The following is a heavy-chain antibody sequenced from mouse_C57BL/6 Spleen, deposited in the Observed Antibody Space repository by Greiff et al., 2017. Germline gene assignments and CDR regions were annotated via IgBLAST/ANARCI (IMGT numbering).Heavy chain of an antibody. CDR1: GYTFTDYN. Sequence: VQLQQSGPELVKPGASVKMSCKASGYTFTDYNMHWVKQSHGKSLEWIGYINPNNGGTSYNQKFKGKATLTVNKSSSTAYMELRSLTSEDSAVYYCAKDYYGSYYCDYWGQGTTLTVSS. V-gene: IGHV1-22*01. CDR3: AKDYYGSYYCDY. J-gene: IGHJ2*01. CDR2: INPNNGGT. D-gene: IGHD1-1*01.